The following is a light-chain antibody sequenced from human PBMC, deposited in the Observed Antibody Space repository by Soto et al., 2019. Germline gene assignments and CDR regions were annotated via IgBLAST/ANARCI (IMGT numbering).Light chain of an antibody. CDR3: LQSDTFPYT. J-gene: IGKJ2*01. CDR1: QDIDRW. Sequence: DIQMTQSPSSVSASVGDRVIISCRARQDIDRWLAWFQHKPGKAPKLLFSTASSLQSGVPSRFSGSGSGTDFTLTIASLQFEDFATYYCLQSDTFPYTFGLGTKLEIK. CDR2: TAS. V-gene: IGKV1D-12*01.